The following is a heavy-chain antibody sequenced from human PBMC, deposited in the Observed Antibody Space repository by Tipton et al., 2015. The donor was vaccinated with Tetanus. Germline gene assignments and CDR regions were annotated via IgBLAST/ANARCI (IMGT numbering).Heavy chain of an antibody. J-gene: IGHJ3*01. CDR2: IFHSGST. CDR3: ARRSYCSSSRCFDAFDL. Sequence: GLVKPSETLSLTCTASGGSMSNNYWSWIRQPPGKGLEWIAYIFHSGSTNYSPSLKSRVAISMDTSKNQISLKLSSVTAADTAVYYCARRSYCSSSRCFDAFDLWGQGTMVTVSS. V-gene: IGHV4-59*01. CDR1: GGSMSNNY. D-gene: IGHD2-2*01.